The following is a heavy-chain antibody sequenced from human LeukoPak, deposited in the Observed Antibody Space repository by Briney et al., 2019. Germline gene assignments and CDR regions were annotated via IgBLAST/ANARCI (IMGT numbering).Heavy chain of an antibody. J-gene: IGHJ5*02. CDR3: ARPYYDSSGRFDP. CDR2: IYYSGST. CDR1: GGSISSYY. D-gene: IGHD3-22*01. Sequence: PSETLSLTCTVSGGSISSYYWSWIRQPPGKGLEWIGYIYYSGSTNYNPSLKSRVTISVDTSKNQSSLKLSSVTAADTAVYYCARPYYDSSGRFDPWGQGTLVTVSS. V-gene: IGHV4-59*01.